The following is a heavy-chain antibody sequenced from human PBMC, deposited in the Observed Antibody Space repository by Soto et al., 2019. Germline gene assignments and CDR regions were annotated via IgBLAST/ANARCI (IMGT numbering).Heavy chain of an antibody. J-gene: IGHJ6*02. Sequence: SETLSLTCTVSGGSISSGGYYGSWIRQHPGKGLEWIGYIYYSGSTYYNPSLKSRVTISVDTSKHQFSLKLSSVTAADTAVYYCARDHDYGGNSGRSMDVWGQGTTVTVSS. CDR1: GGSISSGGYY. CDR2: IYYSGST. V-gene: IGHV4-31*03. CDR3: ARDHDYGGNSGRSMDV. D-gene: IGHD4-17*01.